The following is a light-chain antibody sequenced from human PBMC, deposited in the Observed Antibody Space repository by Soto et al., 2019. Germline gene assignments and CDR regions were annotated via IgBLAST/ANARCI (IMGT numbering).Light chain of an antibody. CDR3: CSYRTTSLRV. CDR1: NNDIGNYNY. V-gene: IGLV2-14*01. CDR2: EVN. J-gene: IGLJ3*02. Sequence: QSALSQPASVSGSPGQSITISCTGTNNDIGNYNYVSWYQQHPGKAPKLIVYEVNNRPSGVSNRFSGSKSGNTASLTISGLQPEDEADYYCCSYRTTSLRVFGGGTKVTVL.